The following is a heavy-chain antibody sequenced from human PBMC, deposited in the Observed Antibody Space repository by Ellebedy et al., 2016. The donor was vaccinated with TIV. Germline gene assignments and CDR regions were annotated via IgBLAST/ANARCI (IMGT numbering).Heavy chain of an antibody. V-gene: IGHV3-21*01. Sequence: GESLKISCAASGFTFSGYSMNWVRQAPGKGLEWVSSITSSSTYIYSADSVKGRFTISRDNAKNSLYLQMNSLRAEDTAVYYCARGLRYGWGFDYWGQGTLVTVSS. CDR3: ARGLRYGWGFDY. D-gene: IGHD6-19*01. J-gene: IGHJ4*02. CDR1: GFTFSGYS. CDR2: ITSSSTYI.